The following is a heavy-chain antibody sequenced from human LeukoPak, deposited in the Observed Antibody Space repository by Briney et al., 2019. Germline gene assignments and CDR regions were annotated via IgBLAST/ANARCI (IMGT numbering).Heavy chain of an antibody. CDR3: AREREGPYGYLDY. V-gene: IGHV4-34*01. Sequence: SETLSLTCAVYGGSFSGYYWSWIRQPPGKGLEWIGEINHSGSTNYNPSLKSRVTISLDTSKNQFSLKLSSVTAADTAVYYCAREREGPYGYLDYWGQGTLVIVSS. CDR1: GGSFSGYY. J-gene: IGHJ4*02. CDR2: INHSGST. D-gene: IGHD4-17*01.